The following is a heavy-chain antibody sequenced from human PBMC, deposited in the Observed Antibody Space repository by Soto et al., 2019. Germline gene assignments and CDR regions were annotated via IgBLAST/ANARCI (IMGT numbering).Heavy chain of an antibody. Sequence: GGSLRLSCAPSGCTYSSYSKNWVRQHPGKGLEWVSSISSSSSYIYYADSVKGRFTISRDNAKNSLYLQMNSLRAEDTAVDYGPTDMFPSRIAVSTDIWGQGKMVTLS. V-gene: IGHV3-21*01. CDR2: ISSSSSYI. CDR3: PTDMFPSRIAVSTDI. D-gene: IGHD6-19*01. J-gene: IGHJ3*02. CDR1: GCTYSSYS.